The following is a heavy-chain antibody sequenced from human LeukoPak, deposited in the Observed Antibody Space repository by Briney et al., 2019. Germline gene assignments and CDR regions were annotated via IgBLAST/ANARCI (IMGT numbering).Heavy chain of an antibody. Sequence: PGGSLRLSRAASGFTFSSYAMSWVRQAPGKGLEWVSAISGSGGSTYYADSVKGRFTISRDNSKNTLYLQMNSLRAEDTAVYYCAKDPDSSSWYRVTIAVDDYWGQGTLVTVSS. CDR3: AKDPDSSSWYRVTIAVDDY. J-gene: IGHJ4*02. D-gene: IGHD6-13*01. CDR2: ISGSGGST. CDR1: GFTFSSYA. V-gene: IGHV3-23*01.